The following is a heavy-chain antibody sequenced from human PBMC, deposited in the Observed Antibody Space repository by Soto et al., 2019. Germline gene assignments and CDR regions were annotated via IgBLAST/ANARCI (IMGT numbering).Heavy chain of an antibody. CDR2: ISYEGSHT. D-gene: IGHD2-15*01. CDR3: AKEVHCGGGSCSWSEGFDY. Sequence: QVQLVESGGGVVQPGRSLRLSCAASGFIFSSYGMHWVRQAPGKGLEWVAVISYEGSHTYYADSVKRRFTITRDNSKNTLYLQMNSLRPEDTAVYYCAKEVHCGGGSCSWSEGFDYWGQGTLLTVSS. V-gene: IGHV3-30*18. CDR1: GFIFSSYG. J-gene: IGHJ4*02.